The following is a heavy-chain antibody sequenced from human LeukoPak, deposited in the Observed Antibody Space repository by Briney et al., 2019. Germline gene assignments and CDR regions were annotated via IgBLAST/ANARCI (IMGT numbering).Heavy chain of an antibody. CDR2: IYPGDSDT. J-gene: IGHJ4*02. V-gene: IGHV5-51*01. D-gene: IGHD1-26*01. Sequence: GESLKISCKGSGYSFTSYWIGWVRQMPGKSLEWMGIIYPGDSDTRYSPSFQGQVTISADKSISTAYLQWSSLKGSDTAMYYCARTTEWGNYYFDYWGQGTLVTVSS. CDR3: ARTTEWGNYYFDY. CDR1: GYSFTSYW.